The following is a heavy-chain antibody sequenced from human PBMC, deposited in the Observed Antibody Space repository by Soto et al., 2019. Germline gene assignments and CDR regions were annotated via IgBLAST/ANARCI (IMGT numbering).Heavy chain of an antibody. J-gene: IGHJ4*02. Sequence: VQLQESGPGLVKPSQTLSLTCTVSDGSISSGAYYWSWISKHPGKGLEWIGYIYYSGTTYYNPSLKSRVTISVDTSKNQFSLKLSSVTAADTAVYYCARKGDGTLHDYWGQGTLVTVSS. D-gene: IGHD1-26*01. CDR1: DGSISSGAYY. CDR2: IYYSGTT. V-gene: IGHV4-31*03. CDR3: ARKGDGTLHDY.